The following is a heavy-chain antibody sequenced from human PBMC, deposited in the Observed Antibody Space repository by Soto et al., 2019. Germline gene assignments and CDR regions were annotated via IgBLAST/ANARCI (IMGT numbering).Heavy chain of an antibody. Sequence: GGSLRLSCAASGFTFSNAWMSWVRQAPGKGLEWVGRIKSKTDGGTTDYAAPVKGRFTISRDDSKNTLYLQMNSLKTEDTAVYYCTTDPPLLRFLGWSYGMDVWGQGTTVTVSS. J-gene: IGHJ6*02. V-gene: IGHV3-15*01. D-gene: IGHD3-3*01. CDR3: TTDPPLLRFLGWSYGMDV. CDR2: IKSKTDGGTT. CDR1: GFTFSNAW.